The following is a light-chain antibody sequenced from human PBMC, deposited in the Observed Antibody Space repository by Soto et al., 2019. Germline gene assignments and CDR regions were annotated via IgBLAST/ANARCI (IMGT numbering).Light chain of an antibody. V-gene: IGKV4-1*01. CDR1: QSVLSTSNNRNY. CDR2: WAS. J-gene: IGKJ4*01. Sequence: DIVMTQSPDSLAVSLGERATISCRSSQSVLSTSNNRNYLAWYRRNPGQPPKLLLYWASTRESGVPDRFRGSGSGTDFTLTISSLQAEDVAVYYCQQYVSITLPVGVGTTVDIX. CDR3: QQYVSITLP.